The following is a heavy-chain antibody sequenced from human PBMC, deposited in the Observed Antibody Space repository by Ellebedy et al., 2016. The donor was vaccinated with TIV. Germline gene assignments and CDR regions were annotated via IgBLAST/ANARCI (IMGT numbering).Heavy chain of an antibody. J-gene: IGHJ4*02. CDR3: ARSPPSGYYYDSSGYKGAYFDY. V-gene: IGHV2-5*01. CDR1: GFSLSTSGVG. CDR2: IYWNDDK. Sequence: SGPTLVKPTQTLTLTCTFSGFSLSTSGVGVGWIRQPPEKALEWLALIYWNDDKRYSPSLKSRLTISKDTSKSPVVLTMTNMDPVDTATYYCARSPPSGYYYDSSGYKGAYFDYWGQGTLVTVSS. D-gene: IGHD3-22*01.